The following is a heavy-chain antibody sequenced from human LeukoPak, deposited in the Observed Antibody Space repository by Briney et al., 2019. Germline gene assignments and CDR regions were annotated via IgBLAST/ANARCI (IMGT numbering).Heavy chain of an antibody. CDR2: IIPIFGTA. J-gene: IGHJ4*02. V-gene: IGHV1-69*13. Sequence: VKVSCKASGGTFSSYSISWVRQAPGQGLEWMGGIIPIFGTANYAQKFQGRVTITADESTSTAYMELSSLRSEDTAVYYCARAPLDTAMAYYFDYWGQGTLVTVSS. D-gene: IGHD5-18*01. CDR3: ARAPLDTAMAYYFDY. CDR1: GGTFSSYS.